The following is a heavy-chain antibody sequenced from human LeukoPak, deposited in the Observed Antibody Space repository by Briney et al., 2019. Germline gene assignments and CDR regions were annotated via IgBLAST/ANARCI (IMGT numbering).Heavy chain of an antibody. Sequence: LESLSLTPTVSGASISSYYWSWIRQPPPKRLEWIGYIYNSGNTNYNPSLKSRVTISVDTSKNQFSLMLSSVTAADTAVYYCARLGYYFDSSGYLGYWFDAWGKGTLVTVSS. J-gene: IGHJ5*02. CDR3: ARLGYYFDSSGYLGYWFDA. CDR2: IYNSGNT. V-gene: IGHV4-59*08. CDR1: GASISSYY. D-gene: IGHD3-22*01.